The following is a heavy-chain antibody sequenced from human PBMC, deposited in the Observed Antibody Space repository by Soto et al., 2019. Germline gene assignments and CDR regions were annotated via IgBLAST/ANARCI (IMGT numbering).Heavy chain of an antibody. CDR1: GFTFDDYA. J-gene: IGHJ6*03. Sequence: DVQLLDSGGGLVQPGRSLRLSCAASGFTFDDYAMHWVRQAPGKGLEWVSGISWDSNDIGYADSVKGRFAISRDNAKNILYLQLNSLRSEDTGLYYCARLGCSRPVCAVYDYMDVWGKGTTITVSS. D-gene: IGHD2-2*01. CDR2: ISWDSNDI. CDR3: ARLGCSRPVCAVYDYMDV. V-gene: IGHV3-9*01.